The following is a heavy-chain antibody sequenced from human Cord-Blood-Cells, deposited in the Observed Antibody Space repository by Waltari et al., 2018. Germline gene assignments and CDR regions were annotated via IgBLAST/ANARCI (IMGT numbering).Heavy chain of an antibody. CDR1: GYSISSGYS. CDR3: ARTRTGTTDY. D-gene: IGHD1-7*01. CDR2: IYHSGGT. Sequence: QVQLQESGPGLVKPSETLSLTCAVSGYSISSGYSWGWIRQPPGKGLEWIGSIYHSGGTYYNPSRKSRVTIAVDTSKNQVSLKLSSVTAADTAVYYCARTRTGTTDYWGQGTLVTVSS. V-gene: IGHV4-38-2*01. J-gene: IGHJ4*02.